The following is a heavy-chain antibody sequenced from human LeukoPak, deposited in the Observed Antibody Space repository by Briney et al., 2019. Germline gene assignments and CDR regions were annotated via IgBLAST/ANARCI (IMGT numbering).Heavy chain of an antibody. CDR1: GGSIGSSSYY. CDR2: IYYSGST. J-gene: IGHJ4*02. V-gene: IGHV4-39*01. D-gene: IGHD3-22*01. CDR3: ARAPTMIVVVTTTPHFDY. Sequence: SETLSLTCTVSGGSIGSSSYYWGWIRQPPGKGLAWIGSIYYSGSTYYNPSLKSRVTISVETSKNQLSLKLSSVTAADTAVYYCARAPTMIVVVTTTPHFDYWGQGTLVSVSS.